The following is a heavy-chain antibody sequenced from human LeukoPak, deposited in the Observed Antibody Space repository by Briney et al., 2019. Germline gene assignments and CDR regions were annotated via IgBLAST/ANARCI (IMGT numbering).Heavy chain of an antibody. CDR2: ICSGGST. CDR1: GFTVSTYY. D-gene: IGHD3-22*01. J-gene: IGHJ1*01. CDR3: ARAPAEIGGYYPEYFRH. Sequence: GGSLRLSCAASGFTVSTYYMNWVRQAPGKGLEWVSIICSGGSTYYADSVKGRFTISRDASKNTLSLQMNSLRAEDTGVYYCARAPAEIGGYYPEYFRHWGQGTLVTVSS. V-gene: IGHV3-53*01.